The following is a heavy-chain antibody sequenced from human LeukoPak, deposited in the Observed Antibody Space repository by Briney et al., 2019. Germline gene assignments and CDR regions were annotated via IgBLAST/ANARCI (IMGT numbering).Heavy chain of an antibody. V-gene: IGHV3-23*01. D-gene: IGHD6-13*01. J-gene: IGHJ4*02. Sequence: GGSLRLSCAASGFTFSSYAMSWVRQAPGKGLEWVSAISGGGGSTYYADSVKGRFTISRDNSKNTLYLQMNSLRAEDTAVYYCAKDLGGSSWMVPAYWGQGTLVTVSS. CDR2: ISGGGGST. CDR1: GFTFSSYA. CDR3: AKDLGGSSWMVPAY.